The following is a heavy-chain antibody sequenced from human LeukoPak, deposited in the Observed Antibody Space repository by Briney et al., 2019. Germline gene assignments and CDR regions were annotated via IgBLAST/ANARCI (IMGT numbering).Heavy chain of an antibody. V-gene: IGHV3-23*01. CDR3: AKDRIAAAGNLNYYFDY. J-gene: IGHJ4*02. CDR2: ISGSGGST. D-gene: IGHD6-13*01. Sequence: GGSLRLSCAASGFTFSSYAMSWFRQAPGKGLEWVSAISGSGGSTYYADSVKGRFTISRDNSKNTLYLQMNSLRAEDTAVYYCAKDRIAAAGNLNYYFDYWGQGTLVTVSS. CDR1: GFTFSSYA.